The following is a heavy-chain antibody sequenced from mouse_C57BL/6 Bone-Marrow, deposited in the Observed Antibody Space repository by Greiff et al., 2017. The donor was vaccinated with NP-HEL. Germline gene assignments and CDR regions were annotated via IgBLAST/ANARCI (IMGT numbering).Heavy chain of an antibody. CDR2: INPGSGGT. CDR1: GYAFTNYL. J-gene: IGHJ2*01. V-gene: IGHV1-54*01. CDR3: AREELLDY. Sequence: QVQLQQSGAELVRPGTSVKVSCKASGYAFTNYLIEWVKQRPGQGLEWIGVINPGSGGTNYNEKFKGKATLTADKSSSTAYMQLSSLTSEVSAVYFCAREELLDYWGQGTTLTVSS. D-gene: IGHD2-1*01.